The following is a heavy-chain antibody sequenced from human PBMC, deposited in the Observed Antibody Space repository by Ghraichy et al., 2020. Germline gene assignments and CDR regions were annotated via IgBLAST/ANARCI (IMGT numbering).Heavy chain of an antibody. CDR1: GFTFSNYA. V-gene: IGHV3-23*01. Sequence: GGSLRLSCVASGFTFSNYAMSWVRQAPGKGLEWLSAIRGSGGSTYYADSVKGRFTISRDNSENTLYLQMNSLRAEDTAVYYCANVVTEGYWGQGTLVTVSS. D-gene: IGHD2-21*02. J-gene: IGHJ4*02. CDR2: IRGSGGST. CDR3: ANVVTEGY.